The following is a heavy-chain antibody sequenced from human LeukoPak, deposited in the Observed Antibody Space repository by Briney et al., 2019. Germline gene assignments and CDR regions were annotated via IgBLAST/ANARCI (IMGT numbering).Heavy chain of an antibody. CDR3: ARGRDGYTFGAFDI. J-gene: IGHJ3*02. V-gene: IGHV4-61*01. D-gene: IGHD5-24*01. CDR2: IYYSGST. Sequence: NPSETLSLTCTVSGGSISSSSYYWSWIRQPPGKGLEWIGYIYYSGSTNYNPSLKSRVTISVDTSKNQFSLKLSSVTAADTAVYYCARGRDGYTFGAFDIWGQGTMVTVSS. CDR1: GGSISSSSYY.